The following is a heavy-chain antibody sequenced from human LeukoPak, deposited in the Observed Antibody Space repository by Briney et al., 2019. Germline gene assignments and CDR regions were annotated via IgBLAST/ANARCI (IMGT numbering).Heavy chain of an antibody. CDR2: ISWDSGSI. V-gene: IGHV3-9*01. CDR3: AKDKGDYVWGSYRSGLDY. D-gene: IGHD3-16*02. CDR1: GFTFDDYA. Sequence: GGSLRLSCAASGFTFDDYAMHWVRQAPGKGLEWVSGISWDSGSIGYADSVKGRFTISRDNAKNSLYLQMNSLRAEDTALYYCAKDKGDYVWGSYRSGLDYWGQGTLVTVSS. J-gene: IGHJ4*02.